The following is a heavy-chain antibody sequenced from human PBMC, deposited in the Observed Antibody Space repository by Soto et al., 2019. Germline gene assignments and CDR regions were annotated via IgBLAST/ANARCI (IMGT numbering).Heavy chain of an antibody. J-gene: IGHJ6*03. Sequence: QITLKESGPTLVKPTQTLTLTCTFSGFSLNTTAVSVGWIRQPPGKALEWLALIYWDDDKRYSPSLKSRLTITKDTSKNQVVLTMTNMDPVDTATYFCSHVLGYCGAGICYHSVKHMDVWGEGTTVTVSS. V-gene: IGHV2-5*02. CDR2: IYWDDDK. CDR3: SHVLGYCGAGICYHSVKHMDV. D-gene: IGHD2-15*01. CDR1: GFSLNTTAVS.